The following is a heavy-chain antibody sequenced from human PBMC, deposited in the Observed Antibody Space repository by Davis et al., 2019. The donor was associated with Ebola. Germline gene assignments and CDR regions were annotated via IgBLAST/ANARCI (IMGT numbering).Heavy chain of an antibody. J-gene: IGHJ4*02. V-gene: IGHV3-74*01. CDR2: INSDGTST. D-gene: IGHD1-14*01. CDR3: ATSPEYDN. CDR1: GSPSSRFW. Sequence: PGGPLRLPCLASGSPSSRFWLHWVRQPPGKGLVWVSRINSDGTSTSYADSVKGRFTISRDNSKTTVFLQMNSLRADDTAVYFCATSPEYDNWGQGTLVTVSS.